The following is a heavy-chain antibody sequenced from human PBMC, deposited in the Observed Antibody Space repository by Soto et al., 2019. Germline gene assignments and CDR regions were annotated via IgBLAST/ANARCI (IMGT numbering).Heavy chain of an antibody. CDR1: GFTFSSYA. J-gene: IGHJ4*02. V-gene: IGHV3-30-3*01. CDR2: ISYDGSNK. CDR3: ARDITSVVVVTATRGPFDY. D-gene: IGHD2-21*02. Sequence: VGSLRLSCAASGFTFSSYAMHWVRQAPGKGLEWVAVISYDGSNKYYADSVKGRFTISRDNSKNTLYLQMNSLRAEDTAVYYCARDITSVVVVTATRGPFDYWGQGTLVTVSS.